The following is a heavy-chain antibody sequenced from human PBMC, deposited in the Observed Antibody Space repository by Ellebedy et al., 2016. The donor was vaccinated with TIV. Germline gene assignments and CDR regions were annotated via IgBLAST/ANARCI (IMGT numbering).Heavy chain of an antibody. V-gene: IGHV3-7*01. CDR3: ARRGSYGDYAVQVNNWFDS. CDR1: GFSFRNYW. D-gene: IGHD4-17*01. Sequence: PGGSLRLSCAASGFSFRNYWMGWVRQAPGKGLEWVANIYQVGSEKSVVDSVKGRFTISRDNAKNSLYLQMNRLRVEDTAVYYCARRGSYGDYAVQVNNWFDSWGQGTLVTV. J-gene: IGHJ5*01. CDR2: IYQVGSEK.